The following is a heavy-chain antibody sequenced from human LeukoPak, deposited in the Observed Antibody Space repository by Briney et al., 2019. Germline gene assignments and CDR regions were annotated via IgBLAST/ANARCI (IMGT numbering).Heavy chain of an antibody. V-gene: IGHV1-46*01. CDR3: ARGGPLVVPGDAFDI. J-gene: IGHJ3*02. CDR1: GYTFTSYY. Sequence: ASVKVSCKASGYTFTSYYMHWVRQAPGQGLEWMGIINPSGGSTSYAQKFQGRVTMTRDMSTSTVYMELSSLRSEDTAVYYCARGGPLVVPGDAFDIWGQGTMVTVSS. D-gene: IGHD2-2*01. CDR2: INPSGGST.